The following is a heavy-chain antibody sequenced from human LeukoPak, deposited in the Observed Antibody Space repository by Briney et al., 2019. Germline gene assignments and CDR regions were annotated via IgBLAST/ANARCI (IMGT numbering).Heavy chain of an antibody. J-gene: IGHJ4*02. CDR1: GYTFTGYY. V-gene: IGHV1-2*02. CDR3: ASGYSYGDGTYYFDY. Sequence: ASVKVSCKASGYTFTGYYMHWVRQAPGQRLEWMGWINPNSGGTNYAQKFQGRVTMTRDTSISTAYMELSSLRSEDTAVYYCASGYSYGDGTYYFDYWGQGTLVTVSS. CDR2: INPNSGGT. D-gene: IGHD5-18*01.